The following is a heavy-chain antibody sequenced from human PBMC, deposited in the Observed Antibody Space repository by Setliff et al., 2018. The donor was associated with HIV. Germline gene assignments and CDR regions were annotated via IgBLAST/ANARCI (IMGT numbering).Heavy chain of an antibody. CDR3: AREGEVLRYFDWFQYGMDV. D-gene: IGHD3-9*01. CDR1: GYTFTSYG. CDR2: ISAYNGNT. V-gene: IGHV1-18*01. J-gene: IGHJ6*02. Sequence: ASVKVSCKASGYTFTSYGISWVRQAPGQGLEWMGWISAYNGNTNYAQKLQGRVTMTTDTSTSTAYMELRSLRSDDTAVYYCAREGEVLRYFDWFQYGMDVWGQGTTVTVSS.